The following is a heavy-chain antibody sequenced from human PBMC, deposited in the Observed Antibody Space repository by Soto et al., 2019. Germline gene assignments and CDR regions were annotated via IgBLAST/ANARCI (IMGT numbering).Heavy chain of an antibody. CDR3: ARERFLEWLPGGGYYYYGMDV. V-gene: IGHV4-34*01. Sequence: LSLTCAVYGGSFSGYYWSWIRQPPGKGLEWIGEINHSGSTNYNPSLKSRVTISVDTSKNQFSLKLSSVTAADTAVYYCARERFLEWLPGGGYYYYGMDVWGQGTTVTVSS. CDR1: GGSFSGYY. D-gene: IGHD3-3*01. J-gene: IGHJ6*02. CDR2: INHSGST.